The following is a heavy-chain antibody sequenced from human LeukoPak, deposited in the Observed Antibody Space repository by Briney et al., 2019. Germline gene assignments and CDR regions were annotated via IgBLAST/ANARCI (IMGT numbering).Heavy chain of an antibody. V-gene: IGHV4-61*02. Sequence: SETLSLTCSVSGDSIRRGNYYWSWIRQSAGKGLEWIGRINPSGSTNYNPSLKSRVTISVDTSKNQFSLKLRSVTAADTAVYYCALSWYSVGYFDYWGQGTPVTVSS. CDR2: INPSGST. D-gene: IGHD6-13*01. CDR1: GDSIRRGNYY. J-gene: IGHJ4*02. CDR3: ALSWYSVGYFDY.